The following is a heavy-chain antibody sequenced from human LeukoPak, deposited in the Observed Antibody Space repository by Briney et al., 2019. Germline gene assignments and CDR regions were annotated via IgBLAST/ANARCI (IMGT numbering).Heavy chain of an antibody. CDR3: ARLGDSKAVATY. CDR1: GGSISSSSYY. V-gene: IGHV4-39*01. Sequence: SETLSLTCTVSGGSISSSSYYWGWIRQPPGKGLEWIGSIYYSGSTYYNPSLKSRVTISVDTSKNQFSLKLSSVTAADTAVYYCARLGDSKAVATYWGQGTLVTVSS. CDR2: IYYSGST. D-gene: IGHD6-19*01. J-gene: IGHJ4*02.